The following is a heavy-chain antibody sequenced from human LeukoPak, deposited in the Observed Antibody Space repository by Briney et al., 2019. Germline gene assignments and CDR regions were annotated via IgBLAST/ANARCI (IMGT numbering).Heavy chain of an antibody. D-gene: IGHD2-15*01. V-gene: IGHV3-7*03. CDR1: GFTFSSYW. CDR2: IKQDGSEK. J-gene: IGHJ4*02. CDR3: ARAPYCIGGSCRFDY. Sequence: GGSLRLSCAASGFTFSSYWMNWVRQAPGKGLEWVANIKQDGSEKYYVDSVKGRFTISRDNAKNSLYLQMNSLRAEDTAVYYCARAPYCIGGSCRFDYWGQGTLVTVSS.